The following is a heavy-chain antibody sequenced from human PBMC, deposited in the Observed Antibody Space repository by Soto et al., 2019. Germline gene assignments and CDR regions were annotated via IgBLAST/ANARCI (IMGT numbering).Heavy chain of an antibody. CDR1: GASIRSTDYY. CDR3: VRTAREGAVAPNWFDR. J-gene: IGHJ5*02. D-gene: IGHD2-21*02. CDR2: VYYTGST. Sequence: PSETLSLTCTVSGASIRSTDYYWSWIRQAPGKGLEWIGYVYYTGSTYYNPSLMSRLTISVDTSKNQFSLKLTSVTAAETAVYYCVRTAREGAVAPNWFDRWGQGTQLTVSS. V-gene: IGHV4-30-4*01.